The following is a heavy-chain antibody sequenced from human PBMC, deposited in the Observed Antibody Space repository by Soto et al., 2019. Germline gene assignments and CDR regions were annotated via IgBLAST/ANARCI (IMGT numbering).Heavy chain of an antibody. D-gene: IGHD6-19*01. V-gene: IGHV3-30*18. Sequence: QVQLVASGGGVVQPGRSLRLSCAASGFTFSSYGMHWVRQAPGKGLEWVAVISYDGSNKYYADSVKGRFTISRDNSNNTLYLQMNSLRAADTAVYYRAKAYRSGWDYFDSWGQRTLVTVSS. CDR1: GFTFSSYG. J-gene: IGHJ4*02. CDR2: ISYDGSNK. CDR3: AKAYRSGWDYFDS.